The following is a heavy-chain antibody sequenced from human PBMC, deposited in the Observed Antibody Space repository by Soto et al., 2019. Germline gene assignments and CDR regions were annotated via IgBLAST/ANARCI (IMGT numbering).Heavy chain of an antibody. CDR2: IWYDGSNK. J-gene: IGHJ6*02. Sequence: GGSLRLSCAASGFTFSSYGMHWVRQAPGKGLEWVAVIWYDGSNKYYADSVKGRFTISRDNSKNTLYLQMNSLRAEDTAVYYCARDRSSSRPPLYYYYYGMDVWGQGTTVTVSS. V-gene: IGHV3-33*01. CDR3: ARDRSSSRPPLYYYYYGMDV. CDR1: GFTFSSYG. D-gene: IGHD6-6*01.